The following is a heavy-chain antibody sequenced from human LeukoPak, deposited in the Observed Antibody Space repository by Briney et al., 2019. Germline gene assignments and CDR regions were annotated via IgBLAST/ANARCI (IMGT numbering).Heavy chain of an antibody. CDR1: GFTFSSYW. J-gene: IGHJ4*02. CDR2: INTDGSST. Sequence: GGSLRLSCAASGFTFSSYWMHWVRQAPGKGLVWVSRINTDGSSTSYADSVKGRFTIPRDNAKNTLYLQMSSLRAEDTAVYYCVKDGGYSGYETFGYWGQGTLVTVSS. CDR3: VKDGGYSGYETFGY. D-gene: IGHD5-12*01. V-gene: IGHV3-74*01.